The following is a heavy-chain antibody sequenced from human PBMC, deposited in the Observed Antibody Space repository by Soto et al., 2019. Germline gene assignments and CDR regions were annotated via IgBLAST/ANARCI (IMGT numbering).Heavy chain of an antibody. D-gene: IGHD3-22*01. CDR2: ISTYNGNT. V-gene: IGHV1-18*01. J-gene: IGHJ4*02. CDR3: ARDHSSGRTFDY. CDR1: GYTFSSYG. Sequence: GASVKVSCKASGYTFSSYGISWVRQAPGQGLEWMGWISTYNGNTNYAQKLQGRVTVTTDTSTSTAYMEVGSLRSDDTAVYFCARDHSSGRTFDYWGQGTLVTVSS.